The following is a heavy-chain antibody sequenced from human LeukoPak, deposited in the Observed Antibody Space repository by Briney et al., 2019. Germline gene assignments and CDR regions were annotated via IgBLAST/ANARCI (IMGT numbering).Heavy chain of an antibody. CDR2: ISSSSLSYI. V-gene: IGHV3-21*04. CDR1: GFTFSSYS. CDR3: ARVPVMDFYYYSYIDV. J-gene: IGHJ6*03. Sequence: GGSLRLSCAASGFTFSSYSMNWVRQAPGKGLEWVSSISSSSLSYIYYADSVKGRFTIFRDDAKNSLYLQMNSLRAEDTALYYCARVPVMDFYYYSYIDVWGKGTTVTVSS. D-gene: IGHD2-8*01.